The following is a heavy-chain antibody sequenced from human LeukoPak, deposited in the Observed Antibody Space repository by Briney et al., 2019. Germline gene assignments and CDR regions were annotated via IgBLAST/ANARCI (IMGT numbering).Heavy chain of an antibody. CDR3: ASAYASYDFWSGYENFDF. V-gene: IGHV3-7*01. CDR2: IRQDGGEK. J-gene: IGHJ4*02. Sequence: GGSLRLSCAASGIRFTTRWMNWVRQAPGKGLEWVASIRQDGGEKKYVDSVKGRFTISRDLAQNSLFLQMNSLRAEDTAVYYCASAYASYDFWSGYENFDFWGQGTLVTVSS. D-gene: IGHD3-3*01. CDR1: GIRFTTRW.